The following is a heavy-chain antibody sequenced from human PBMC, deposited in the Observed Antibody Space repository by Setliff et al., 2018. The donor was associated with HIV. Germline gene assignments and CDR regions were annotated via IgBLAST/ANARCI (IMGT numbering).Heavy chain of an antibody. CDR1: GYTFTDYY. CDR2: VDPEDGER. D-gene: IGHD3-22*01. CDR3: ASDPTYSSGSPDI. V-gene: IGHV1-69-2*01. J-gene: IGHJ3*02. Sequence: ASVKVSCKASGYTFTDYYIHWVRQAPGKGLEWMGRVDPEDGERIYGEKFRGRVTIAADTSTDTAYMELSSLRSEDTALYYCASDPTYSSGSPDIWGQGTMVT.